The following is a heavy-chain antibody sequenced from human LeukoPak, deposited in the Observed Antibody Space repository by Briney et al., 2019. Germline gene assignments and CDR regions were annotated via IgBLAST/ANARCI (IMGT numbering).Heavy chain of an antibody. Sequence: GGSLRLSCAASGSTFSSYEMNWVRQAPGKGLEWVSYISSSGSTIYYADSVKGRFTISRDNAKNSLYLQMNSLRAEDTAVYYCARDIGDDAFDIWGQGTMVTVSS. V-gene: IGHV3-48*03. D-gene: IGHD2-15*01. J-gene: IGHJ3*02. CDR3: ARDIGDDAFDI. CDR1: GSTFSSYE. CDR2: ISSSGSTI.